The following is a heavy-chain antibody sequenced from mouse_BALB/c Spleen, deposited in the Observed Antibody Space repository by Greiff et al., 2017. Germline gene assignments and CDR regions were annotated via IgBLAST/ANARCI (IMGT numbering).Heavy chain of an antibody. CDR3: ARFGYGYYTWFDY. Sequence: VQLQQSGAELAKPGASVKMSCKASGYTFTSYWMHWVKQRPGQGLEWIGYINPSTGYTEYNQKFKDKATLTADKSSSTAYMQLSSLTSEDSAVYYCARFGYGYYTWFDYWGQGTLVTVSA. CDR1: GYTFTSYW. V-gene: IGHV1-7*01. CDR2: INPSTGYT. D-gene: IGHD2-3*01. J-gene: IGHJ3*01.